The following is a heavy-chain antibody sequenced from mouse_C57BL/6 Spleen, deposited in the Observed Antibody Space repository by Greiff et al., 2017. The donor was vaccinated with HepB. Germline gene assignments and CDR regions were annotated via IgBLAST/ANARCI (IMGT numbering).Heavy chain of an antibody. CDR3: ARQGGNYEGGAMDY. D-gene: IGHD2-1*01. CDR1: GFTFSSYG. CDR2: ISSGGSYT. V-gene: IGHV5-6*01. J-gene: IGHJ4*01. Sequence: EVMLVESGGDLVKPGGSLKLSCAASGFTFSSYGMSWVRQTPDKRLEWVATISSGGSYTYYPDSVKGRFTISRDNAKNTLYLQMSSLKSEDTAMYYGARQGGNYEGGAMDYWGQGTSVTVSS.